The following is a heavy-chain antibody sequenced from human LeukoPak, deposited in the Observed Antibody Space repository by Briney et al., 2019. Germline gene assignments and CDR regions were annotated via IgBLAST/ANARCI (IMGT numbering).Heavy chain of an antibody. V-gene: IGHV3-21*01. J-gene: IGHJ5*02. CDR2: ISSSSSYI. D-gene: IGHD3-10*01. Sequence: GGSLRLSCAASGFTFSSYSMNWVRQAPGEGLEWVSSISSSSSYIYYADSVKGRFTISRDNAKNSLYLQMNSLRAEDTAVYYCARDRGGPVTTGWFDPWGQGTLVTVSS. CDR1: GFTFSSYS. CDR3: ARDRGGPVTTGWFDP.